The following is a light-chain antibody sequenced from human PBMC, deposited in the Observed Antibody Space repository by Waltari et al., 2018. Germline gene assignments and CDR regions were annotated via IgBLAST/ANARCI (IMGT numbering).Light chain of an antibody. Sequence: QSALTQPASVSGSPGQSITIPCTGTSSDVGGYNDVSWFQQHPGKAPKVMIYEVSRRPSGVACRFSGSKSGNPASLTISGLQAEDEADYYCVSYTRNNTSIFGGGTKLTVL. CDR1: SSDVGGYND. V-gene: IGLV2-14*01. CDR3: VSYTRNNTSI. CDR2: EVS. J-gene: IGLJ2*01.